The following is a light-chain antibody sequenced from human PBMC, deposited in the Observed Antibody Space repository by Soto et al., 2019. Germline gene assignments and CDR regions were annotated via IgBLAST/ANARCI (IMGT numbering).Light chain of an antibody. V-gene: IGKV3-15*01. J-gene: IGKJ1*01. CDR3: QQYNSYSWT. CDR2: GAS. CDR1: QSLGHF. Sequence: DIMLTQSPATLSLSPGESATLSCRASQSLGHFLVWYQQKPGQAPRLLIYGASTRATGIPARFSGSGSGTEFTLTISGLQPDDFASYYCQQYNSYSWTFGQGTKVDIK.